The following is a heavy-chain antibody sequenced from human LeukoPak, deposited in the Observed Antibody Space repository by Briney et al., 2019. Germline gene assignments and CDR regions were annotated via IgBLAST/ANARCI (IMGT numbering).Heavy chain of an antibody. CDR2: IIPIFGTA. J-gene: IGHJ6*03. Sequence: SVKVSCKASGGTFSSYAISWVRQAPGQGLEWMGRIIPIFGTANYAQKFQGRATITTDESTGTAYMEPSSLRSEDTAVYYCARDLRGDLSPYGSGWHGSGYYYYYYMDVWGKGTTVTVSS. CDR1: GGTFSSYA. D-gene: IGHD6-19*01. V-gene: IGHV1-69*05. CDR3: ARDLRGDLSPYGSGWHGSGYYYYYYMDV.